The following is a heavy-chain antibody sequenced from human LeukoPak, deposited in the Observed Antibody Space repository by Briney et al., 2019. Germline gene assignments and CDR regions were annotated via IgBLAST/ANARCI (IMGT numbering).Heavy chain of an antibody. CDR1: EFTFSSYT. Sequence: GGSLRLSCAASEFTFSSYTMHWVRQAPGKGLEWVALISYDGSNKYYADSVKGRFTISRDNSKNTLYLQMNSLRAEDTAMYCCAREPSRSAYFDYWGQGTLVTVSS. CDR2: ISYDGSNK. D-gene: IGHD3-22*01. V-gene: IGHV3-30-3*01. CDR3: AREPSRSAYFDY. J-gene: IGHJ4*02.